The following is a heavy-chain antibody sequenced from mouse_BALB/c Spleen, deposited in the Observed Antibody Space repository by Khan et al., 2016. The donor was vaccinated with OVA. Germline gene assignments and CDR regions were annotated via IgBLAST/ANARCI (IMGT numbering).Heavy chain of an antibody. J-gene: IGHJ4*01. Sequence: QVQLQQPGAELVRPGASVKLSCKASGYTFTSYWINWVKQRPGQGLEWIGNIYPSDSYTDYNQKFKDKATLTVDKSSSTAYMQLSSPTSEDSAVYDCTGDGSSYDAMDYWGQGTSVTVSS. V-gene: IGHV1-69*02. D-gene: IGHD1-1*01. CDR3: TGDGSSYDAMDY. CDR1: GYTFTSYW. CDR2: IYPSDSYT.